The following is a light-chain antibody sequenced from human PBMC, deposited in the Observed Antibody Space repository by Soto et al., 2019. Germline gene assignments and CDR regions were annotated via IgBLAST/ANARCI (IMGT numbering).Light chain of an antibody. J-gene: IGKJ4*01. CDR1: QSVSSSY. V-gene: IGKV3-20*01. CDR3: QQYGSAAPT. CDR2: GAS. Sequence: EIVLTQSPGTLSLSPGERATLSCRASQSVSSSYLAWYQQKPGQAPRLLIYGASSRATGIPDRFSGSGSGIDFTLTISRLEPEDFAVYYCQQYGSAAPTFGGGTKVEIK.